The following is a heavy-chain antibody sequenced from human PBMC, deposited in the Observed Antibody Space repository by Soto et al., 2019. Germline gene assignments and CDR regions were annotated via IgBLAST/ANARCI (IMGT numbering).Heavy chain of an antibody. V-gene: IGHV4-38-2*01. J-gene: IGHJ4*02. CDR3: GHLKTDTEVTPAPPLFDS. CDR1: GFSISSDSY. CDR2: LSHSGRT. Sequence: TLSLTCAVSGFSISSDSYWGWMRQSPGKGLEWIGTLSHSGRTFYNPSLKSRVTISADTTKNQFSLSLTSVTAADTAVYYCGHLKTDTEVTPAPPLFDSWRQRTLVTVSS. D-gene: IGHD2-2*01.